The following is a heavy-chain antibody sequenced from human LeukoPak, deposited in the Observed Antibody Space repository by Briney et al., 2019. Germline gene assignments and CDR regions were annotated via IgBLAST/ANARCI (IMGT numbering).Heavy chain of an antibody. CDR1: GFTFSSYT. D-gene: IGHD1-26*01. CDR3: ARDPYSGSYGNYYYYFMDV. J-gene: IGHJ6*03. Sequence: GGSLRLSCAVSGFTFSSYTMNWVRQAPGQGLEWVSSISSRGTYIYYADSVKGRFTISRDNAKNSLYLQMNSLRAEDTAVYYCARDPYSGSYGNYYYYFMDVWGKGTTVTISS. CDR2: ISSRGTYI. V-gene: IGHV3-21*01.